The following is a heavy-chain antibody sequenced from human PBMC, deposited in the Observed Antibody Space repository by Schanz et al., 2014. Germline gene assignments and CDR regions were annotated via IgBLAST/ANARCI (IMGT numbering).Heavy chain of an antibody. Sequence: QVQLQESGPGLVKPSQTLSLTCIVSGGSISSGTYYWSWLRQPAGKGLEWIGRIYTSGSTNYNPPLKSRVPISLDASKTQCSRKLSSVTAADTAVYYCAREPLSGYNWFDPWGQGSLVTVSS. CDR2: IYTSGST. CDR3: AREPLSGYNWFDP. J-gene: IGHJ5*02. D-gene: IGHD6-25*01. CDR1: GGSISSGTYY. V-gene: IGHV4-61*02.